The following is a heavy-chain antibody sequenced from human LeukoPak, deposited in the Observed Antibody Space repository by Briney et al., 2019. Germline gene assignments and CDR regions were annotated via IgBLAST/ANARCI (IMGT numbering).Heavy chain of an antibody. CDR2: ISSNGSII. CDR1: GFTFSSYE. CDR3: ARDGQRWPIYY. V-gene: IGHV3-48*03. D-gene: IGHD6-19*01. J-gene: IGHJ4*02. Sequence: PGGSLRLPCAASGFTFSSYEMIWVRQAPGKGLEWVSYISSNGSIIYYADSLKGRFTISRDNAKNSLCLQMSSLRAEDTAVYYCARDGQRWPIYYWGQGTLVTVSS.